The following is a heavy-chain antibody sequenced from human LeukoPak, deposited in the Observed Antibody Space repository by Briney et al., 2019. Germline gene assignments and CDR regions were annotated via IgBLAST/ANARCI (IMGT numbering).Heavy chain of an antibody. Sequence: GGSLRLSCAASGFTFSSYAMSWVRQAPGKGLEWVAVISYDGSNKYYADSVKGRFTISRDNSKNTLYLQMNSLRAEDTAVYYCAKDGIAPIGTYYYMDVWGKGTTVTVSS. J-gene: IGHJ6*03. CDR3: AKDGIAPIGTYYYMDV. CDR1: GFTFSSYA. CDR2: ISYDGSNK. D-gene: IGHD6-13*01. V-gene: IGHV3-30-3*01.